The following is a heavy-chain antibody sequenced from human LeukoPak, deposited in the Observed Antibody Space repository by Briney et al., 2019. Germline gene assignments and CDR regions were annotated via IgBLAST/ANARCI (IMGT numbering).Heavy chain of an antibody. Sequence: GESLRLSCAASGLTFRNFGMHWVRQAPGKGLEWLAAISFDRSNKFYVDSVKGRFTISRDNSKRAVYLQMNSLRVEDTAVYYCARPVVLGAYLRGAYYFDSWGQGTLDTVSS. CDR1: GLTFRNFG. D-gene: IGHD3-16*01. J-gene: IGHJ4*02. CDR3: ARPVVLGAYLRGAYYFDS. CDR2: ISFDRSNK. V-gene: IGHV3-30*03.